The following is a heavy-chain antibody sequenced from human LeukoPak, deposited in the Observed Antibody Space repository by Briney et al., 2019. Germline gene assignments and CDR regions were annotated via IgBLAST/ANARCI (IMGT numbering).Heavy chain of an antibody. CDR3: ARGRFVLVPSLERWYFDL. CDR1: GFTLRNYD. D-gene: IGHD2-8*02. J-gene: IGHJ2*01. V-gene: IGHV3-13*01. CDR2: IGTQDDT. Sequence: GGSLRLSCTASGFTLRNYDTHWVRQTTEKGLEWVSGIGTQDDTFYPDSVKGRFTISRENAKDSFYLQMNSLRAGDTAVYYCARGRFVLVPSLERWYFDLWGRGTLVTVSS.